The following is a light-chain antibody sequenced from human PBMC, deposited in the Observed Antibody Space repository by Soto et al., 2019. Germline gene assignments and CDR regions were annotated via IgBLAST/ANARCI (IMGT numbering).Light chain of an antibody. CDR2: EVS. CDR3: SSYTSSSLEV. V-gene: IGLV2-14*01. CDR1: SSDVGGYNY. J-gene: IGLJ2*01. Sequence: QYALTQPASVSGSPGQSITISCTGTSSDVGGYNYVSWYQQHPGKAPKLMIYEVSNRPSGVSNRFSGSKSGNTASLTISGLQAEDEADYYCSSYTSSSLEVFGGGTKLTVL.